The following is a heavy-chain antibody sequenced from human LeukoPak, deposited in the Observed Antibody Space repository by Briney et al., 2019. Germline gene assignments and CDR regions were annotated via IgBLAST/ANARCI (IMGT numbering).Heavy chain of an antibody. V-gene: IGHV3-11*01. Sequence: GGSLRLSCAASGFSFKDYYFSWIRQAPGKGLEWVSFINVNGGATHYAESVKGRFTISRANAMNSIYLEMNSLTAEDTAVYYCAKTHTSSWYSNDFWGQGTLVTVSS. D-gene: IGHD6-13*01. CDR1: GFSFKDYY. J-gene: IGHJ4*02. CDR3: AKTHTSSWYSNDF. CDR2: INVNGGAT.